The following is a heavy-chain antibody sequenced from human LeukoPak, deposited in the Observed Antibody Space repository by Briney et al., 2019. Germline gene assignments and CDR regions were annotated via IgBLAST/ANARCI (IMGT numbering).Heavy chain of an antibody. CDR3: ARGAFPNAAGHNWGAFDV. J-gene: IGHJ3*01. CDR2: ISSSSSYI. V-gene: IGHV3-21*01. Sequence: GGSLRLSCAASGFTFSSYSMNWVRQAPGKGLEWVSSISSSSSYIYYADSVKGRFTISRDNAKNSLYLQMNSLRAEDTAVYYCARGAFPNAAGHNWGAFDVWGLGTMVTVSS. D-gene: IGHD5-24*01. CDR1: GFTFSSYS.